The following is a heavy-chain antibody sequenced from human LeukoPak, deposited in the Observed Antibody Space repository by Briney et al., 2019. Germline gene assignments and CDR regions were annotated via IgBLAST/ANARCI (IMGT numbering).Heavy chain of an antibody. CDR2: ISSSSSYI. CDR3: AGGGVTVTPYYYYGMDV. J-gene: IGHJ6*02. CDR1: GFTFNSYS. D-gene: IGHD4-17*01. V-gene: IGHV3-21*01. Sequence: GGSLRLSCAASGFTFNSYSMNWVRQAPGKGLEWVSSISSSSSYIYYADSVKGRFTISRDNAKNSLYLQMNSLRAEDTAVYYCAGGGVTVTPYYYYGMDVWGQGTLVTVSS.